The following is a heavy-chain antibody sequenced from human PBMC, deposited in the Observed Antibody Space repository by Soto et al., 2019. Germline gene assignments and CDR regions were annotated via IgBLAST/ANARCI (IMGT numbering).Heavy chain of an antibody. CDR1: GYTFTSYA. CDR2: INAGNGNT. CDR3: ARGYYDILTVGRFDP. V-gene: IGHV1-3*01. J-gene: IGHJ5*02. D-gene: IGHD3-9*01. Sequence: ASVKVCCKASGYTFTSYAMHWVRQAPGQRLEWMGWINAGNGNTKYSQKFQGRVTITRDTSASTAYMELSSLRSEDTAVYYCARGYYDILTVGRFDPWGQGTLVTVSS.